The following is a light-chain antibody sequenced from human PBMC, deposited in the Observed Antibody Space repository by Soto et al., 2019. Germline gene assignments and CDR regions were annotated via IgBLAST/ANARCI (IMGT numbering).Light chain of an antibody. J-gene: IGLJ1*01. Sequence: QSALTQPPSASGSPGQSVTISCTGTSSDIGAYIYVSWYQQHPGKAPKLMISEVSRRPSGVPERFSGSKSGNTASLTVSGLQAYDEAHYYCSSYAGSNNFVFGTGTKV. V-gene: IGLV2-8*01. CDR2: EVS. CDR1: SSDIGAYIY. CDR3: SSYAGSNNFV.